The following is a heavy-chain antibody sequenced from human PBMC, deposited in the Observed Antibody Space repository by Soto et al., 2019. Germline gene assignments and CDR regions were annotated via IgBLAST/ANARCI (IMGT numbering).Heavy chain of an antibody. CDR3: ARERYCSSTSCYLNWFDP. CDR2: ISSSSSYI. J-gene: IGHJ5*02. CDR1: GFTFSSYS. V-gene: IGHV3-21*01. Sequence: GGSLRLSCAASGFTFSSYSMNWVRQAPGKGLEWVSSISSSSSYIYYADSVKGRFTISRDNAKNSLYLQMNSLRAEDTAVYYCARERYCSSTSCYLNWFDPWGQGTLVTVSS. D-gene: IGHD2-2*01.